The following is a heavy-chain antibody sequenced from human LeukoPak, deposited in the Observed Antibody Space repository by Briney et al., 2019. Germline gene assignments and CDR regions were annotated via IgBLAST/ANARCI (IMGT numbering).Heavy chain of an antibody. V-gene: IGHV3-74*01. CDR1: GFTLSSYW. CDR3: TRSDSGQIDY. CDR2: INSDGSST. Sequence: TGGSLRLSCATSGFTLSSYWMHWVRQAPGKGLVWVSRINSDGSSTTYADSVKGRFTISRDNAKNTLYLQMNRLRAEDTALYYCTRSDSGQIDYWGQGTLVSVSS. D-gene: IGHD5-12*01. J-gene: IGHJ4*02.